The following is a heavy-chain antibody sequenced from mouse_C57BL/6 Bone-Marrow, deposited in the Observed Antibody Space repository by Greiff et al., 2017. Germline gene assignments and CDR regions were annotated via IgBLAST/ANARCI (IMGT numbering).Heavy chain of an antibody. CDR2: ISSGGSYN. V-gene: IGHV5-6*02. CDR1: GFTFSSYG. CDR3: ARRPHYYSIGGVDD. Sequence: EVMLVESGGVLVKPGGSLKLSCAASGFTFSSYGMSWVRQTPDKRLEWVATISSGGSYNYYPDSVKGRFTISRDNAKNTLYLQMSSLKSEDTSMYYCARRPHYYSIGGVDDWGQGTTLTVSS. D-gene: IGHD2-5*01. J-gene: IGHJ2*01.